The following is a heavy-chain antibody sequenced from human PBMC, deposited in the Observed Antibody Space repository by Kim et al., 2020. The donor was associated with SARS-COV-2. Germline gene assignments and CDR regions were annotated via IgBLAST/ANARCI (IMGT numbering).Heavy chain of an antibody. CDR3: AKSGHHSGTYYRTDY. Sequence: GGSLRLSCAASGFTFSSYAMSWVRQAPGKGLEWVSTISGSDSSTYYADSVKGRFTISRDNSKNTLYLQMNSLRAEDTAVYYCAKSGHHSGTYYRTDYWGQGTLVTVSS. CDR1: GFTFSSYA. CDR2: ISGSDSST. D-gene: IGHD1-26*01. V-gene: IGHV3-23*01. J-gene: IGHJ4*02.